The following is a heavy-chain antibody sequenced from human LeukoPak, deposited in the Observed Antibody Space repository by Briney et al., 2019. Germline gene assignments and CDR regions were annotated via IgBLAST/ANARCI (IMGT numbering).Heavy chain of an antibody. V-gene: IGHV4-34*01. CDR1: GGSFSGYY. Sequence: PSETLSLTCAVYGGSFSGYYWSWIRQPPGKGLEWIGEINHSGSTNYNPSLKSRVTISVDTSKNQFSLKLSSVTAADTAVYYCARQVVNVVTGAFNWFDPWGQGTLVTVSS. CDR2: INHSGST. J-gene: IGHJ5*02. D-gene: IGHD4-23*01. CDR3: ARQVVNVVTGAFNWFDP.